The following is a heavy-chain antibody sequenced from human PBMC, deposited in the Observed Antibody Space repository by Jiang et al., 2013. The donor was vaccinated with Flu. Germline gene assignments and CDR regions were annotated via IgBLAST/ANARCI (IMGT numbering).Heavy chain of an antibody. V-gene: IGHV1-46*01. CDR2: INPNGGTT. D-gene: IGHD4-17*01. Sequence: QLVESGAEVKKPGASVKVSCKASGYTFTSYYIHWVRQAPGQGLEWMGMINPNGGTTNYVQRFQGRVTVTRDTSTSTVYMDLNSLRSEDTAVYYCARGGTRRAVTSLDPWGQGTLVTVSS. CDR1: GYTFTSYY. CDR3: ARGGTRRAVTSLDP. J-gene: IGHJ5*02.